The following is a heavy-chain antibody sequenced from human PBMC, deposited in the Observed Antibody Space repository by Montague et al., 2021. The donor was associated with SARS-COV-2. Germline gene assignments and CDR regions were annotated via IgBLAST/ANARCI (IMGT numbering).Heavy chain of an antibody. J-gene: IGHJ5*02. CDR2: IYYGGNT. D-gene: IGHD3-22*01. CDR3: ARLADYDPDGYCPGWFDP. Sequence: SETLSLTCTVSGDSISSSRYYWAWIRQPPGKGLEWIGSIYYGGNTYYNPSLKSRVTISVDTSQNHFALKLSSVTAADTARYYCARLADYDPDGYCPGWFDPWGQGTLVTVSS. CDR1: GDSISSSRYY. V-gene: IGHV4-39*02.